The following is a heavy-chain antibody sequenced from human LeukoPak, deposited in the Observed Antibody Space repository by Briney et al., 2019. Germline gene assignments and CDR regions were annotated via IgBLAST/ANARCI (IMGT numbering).Heavy chain of an antibody. CDR2: IIPIFDTA. CDR3: ARGGGGNPENYYYYYGMDV. D-gene: IGHD1-14*01. CDR1: GGTFSSYP. Sequence: SVKVSCKASGGTFSSYPISWVRQAPGQGLEWMGGIIPIFDTANYAQKFQGRVTITADKSTSTAYMEPSSLRSEDTAVYYCARGGGGNPENYYYYYGMDVWGQGTAVTVSS. J-gene: IGHJ6*02. V-gene: IGHV1-69*06.